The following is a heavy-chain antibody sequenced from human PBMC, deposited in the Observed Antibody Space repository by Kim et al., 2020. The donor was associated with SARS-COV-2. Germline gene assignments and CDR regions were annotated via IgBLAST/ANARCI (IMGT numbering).Heavy chain of an antibody. D-gene: IGHD6-13*01. CDR2: INHSGST. V-gene: IGHV4-34*01. Sequence: SETLSLTCAVYGGSFSGYYWSWIRQPPGKGLEWIGEINHSGSTNYNPSLKSRVTISVDTSKNQFSLKLSSVTAADTAVYYCARGSVIAAAGGVWFDPWGQGTLVTVSS. CDR1: GGSFSGYY. J-gene: IGHJ5*02. CDR3: ARGSVIAAAGGVWFDP.